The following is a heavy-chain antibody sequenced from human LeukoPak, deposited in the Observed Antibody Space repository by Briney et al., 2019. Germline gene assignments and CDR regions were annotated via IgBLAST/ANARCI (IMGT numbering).Heavy chain of an antibody. CDR2: IKTDGSEK. Sequence: GGSLRLSCAAYRFTFSSYWMSWFRQLPGKGLEWLGNIKTDGSEKYYLDSVRGRFTISRDNAKNSLFLQMKSLRGEDTAVYYCVRDYVWGTYDADYWGQGNLVTVTS. CDR1: RFTFSSYW. D-gene: IGHD3-16*01. CDR3: VRDYVWGTYDADY. V-gene: IGHV3-7*01. J-gene: IGHJ4*02.